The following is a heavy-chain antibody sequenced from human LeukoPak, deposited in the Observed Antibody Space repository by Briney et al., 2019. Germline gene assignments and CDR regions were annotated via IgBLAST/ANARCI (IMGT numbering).Heavy chain of an antibody. D-gene: IGHD2-15*01. V-gene: IGHV1-2*02. CDR2: INPNSGGT. J-gene: IGHJ4*02. Sequence: ASVKVSCKASGNTFSGYYMHWVRQAPGQGLEWMGWINPNSGGTNYAQKFQGRVTMTRDTSISTAYMELSRLRSDDTAVYYCAREDCSGSSCYSAFDYWGQGTLVTVSS. CDR1: GNTFSGYY. CDR3: AREDCSGSSCYSAFDY.